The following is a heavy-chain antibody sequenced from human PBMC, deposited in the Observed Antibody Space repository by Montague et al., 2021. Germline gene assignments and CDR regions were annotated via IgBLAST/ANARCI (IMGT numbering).Heavy chain of an antibody. J-gene: IGHJ4*02. CDR2: VNPDGSQV. Sequence: SLRLSCAASGLIFSHSWMAWVRLPPGKGLEWVAGVNPDGSQVGYXESVKGRFTVSKDNAKNPLFLQMNSLRGDDTALYYCARNPAYGALDYWGQGTRVTVSS. D-gene: IGHD4/OR15-4a*01. CDR3: ARNPAYGALDY. V-gene: IGHV3-7*03. CDR1: GLIFSHSW.